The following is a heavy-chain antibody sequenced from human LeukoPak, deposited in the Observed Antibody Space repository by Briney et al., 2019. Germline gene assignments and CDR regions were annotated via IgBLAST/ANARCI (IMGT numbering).Heavy chain of an antibody. V-gene: IGHV3-30-3*01. J-gene: IGHJ4*02. Sequence: GGSLRLSCAASGFTFSSYAMHWVRQAPGKGLEWVAVISYDGSNKYYADFVKGRFTISRDNSKNTLYLQMNSLRAEDTAVYYCARAGCSGGSCYGGAFDYWGQGTLVTVSS. CDR2: ISYDGSNK. D-gene: IGHD2-15*01. CDR1: GFTFSSYA. CDR3: ARAGCSGGSCYGGAFDY.